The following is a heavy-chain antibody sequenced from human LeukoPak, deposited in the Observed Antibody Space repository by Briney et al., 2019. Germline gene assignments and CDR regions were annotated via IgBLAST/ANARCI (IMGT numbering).Heavy chain of an antibody. Sequence: SETLSLTCTVSGGSITGYYWIWIRQPPGKGLEWIGYIHYSGRTKYNPSLGSRVAFSVDTSKHQFTLNLYSVTAADTGVYYCARHKPTGGVDAFDTWGQGTMVTVSS. CDR3: ARHKPTGGVDAFDT. D-gene: IGHD3-16*01. CDR2: IHYSGRT. V-gene: IGHV4-59*08. CDR1: GGSITGYY. J-gene: IGHJ3*02.